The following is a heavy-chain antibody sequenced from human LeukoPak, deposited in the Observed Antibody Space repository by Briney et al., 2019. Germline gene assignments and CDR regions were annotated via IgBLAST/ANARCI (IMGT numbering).Heavy chain of an antibody. D-gene: IGHD1-26*01. CDR2: IKSKTDGGTT. J-gene: IGHJ4*02. Sequence: KPEGSLRLSCAASGFTFSNVWMSWVRQAPGKGLEWVGRIKSKTDGGTTDYAAPVKGRFTISREDLENTLYLQMNSLKTEDTAVYYCSVYSPFDYWGQGTLVTVSS. CDR3: SVYSPFDY. CDR1: GFTFSNVW. V-gene: IGHV3-15*01.